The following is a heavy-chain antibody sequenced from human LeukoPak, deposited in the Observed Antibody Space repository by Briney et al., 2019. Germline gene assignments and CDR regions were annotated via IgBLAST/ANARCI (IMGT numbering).Heavy chain of an antibody. Sequence: GGSLRLSCAASGFTFSSYSMNWVRQAPGKGLEWVSYISSSSSTIYYADSVKGRFTTSRDNAKNSLYLQMNSLRAEDTAVYYCASFHYYDSSGYYTGDNWFDPWGQGTLVTVSS. D-gene: IGHD3-22*01. CDR3: ASFHYYDSSGYYTGDNWFDP. V-gene: IGHV3-48*04. CDR2: ISSSSSTI. J-gene: IGHJ5*02. CDR1: GFTFSSYS.